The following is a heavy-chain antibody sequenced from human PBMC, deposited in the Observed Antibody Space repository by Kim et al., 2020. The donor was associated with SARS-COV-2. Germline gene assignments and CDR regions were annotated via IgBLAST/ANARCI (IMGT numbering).Heavy chain of an antibody. V-gene: IGHV7-4-1*02. Sequence: ASVKVSCKASGYTFINYALNWVRQAPGQGPEWMGWINTNTGNPTYAPGFKGRFVISLDSSVRTTYLQINSLKSEDTAVYYCARDTGKAAILLDDWGQGTLVTVSS. J-gene: IGHJ4*02. CDR2: INTNTGNP. CDR3: ARDTGKAAILLDD. D-gene: IGHD3-10*01. CDR1: GYTFINYA.